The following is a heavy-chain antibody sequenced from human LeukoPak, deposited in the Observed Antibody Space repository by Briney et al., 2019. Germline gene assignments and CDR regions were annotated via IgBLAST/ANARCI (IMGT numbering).Heavy chain of an antibody. Sequence: GGSLRLSCAASRFTFSSYAMHWVRQAPGKGLEWVAVLSYDGRNKYCADFAKGRFSISRDNSKDTLYLQVNSLRAEDTAVYYCAKLGIAVAKRFDPWGQGTLVTVSS. CDR1: RFTFSSYA. V-gene: IGHV3-30-3*02. CDR3: AKLGIAVAKRFDP. J-gene: IGHJ5*02. D-gene: IGHD6-13*01. CDR2: LSYDGRNK.